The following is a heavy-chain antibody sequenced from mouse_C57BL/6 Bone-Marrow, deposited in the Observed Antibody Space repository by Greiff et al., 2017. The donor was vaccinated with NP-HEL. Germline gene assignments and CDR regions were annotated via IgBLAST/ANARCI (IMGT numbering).Heavy chain of an antibody. D-gene: IGHD2-1*01. Sequence: VQLQQSGAELVRPGASVTLSCKASGYTFTDYEMHWVKQTPVHGLEWIGAIDPETGGTAYHQKFKGKAILTADKSSSTAYMELRSLTSEDSAVYYCTRDYYGNLHFDYWGQGTTLTVSS. J-gene: IGHJ2*01. V-gene: IGHV1-15*01. CDR2: IDPETGGT. CDR1: GYTFTDYE. CDR3: TRDYYGNLHFDY.